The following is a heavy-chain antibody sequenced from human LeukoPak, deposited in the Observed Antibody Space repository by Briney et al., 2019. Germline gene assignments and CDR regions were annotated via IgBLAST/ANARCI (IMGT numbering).Heavy chain of an antibody. CDR2: ISYSGTT. Sequence: SETLSLTCTVPGDPISNYYWSWIRQPPGKGLEWIGYISYSGTTNYNPSLRSRVTISRDTSKNQFSLKLSSVTAADSAEYFCARHTYYYDSSGLYYYYYMDVWGKGTTVTVSS. D-gene: IGHD3-22*01. J-gene: IGHJ6*03. V-gene: IGHV4-59*01. CDR1: GDPISNYY. CDR3: ARHTYYYDSSGLYYYYYMDV.